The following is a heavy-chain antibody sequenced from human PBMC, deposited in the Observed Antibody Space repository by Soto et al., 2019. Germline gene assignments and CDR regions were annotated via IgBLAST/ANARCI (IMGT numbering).Heavy chain of an antibody. Sequence: ASVKVSCKASGYTFTDYYMHWVRQAPGQGLEWMRWINPNSGGTNYAQKFQGRVTMTRDTSISTAYMELSRLRSDDTAVYYCARKLELRGSYYYYDMDVWGQGTTVTVSS. D-gene: IGHD1-7*01. CDR3: ARKLELRGSYYYYDMDV. CDR1: GYTFTDYY. V-gene: IGHV1-2*02. J-gene: IGHJ6*02. CDR2: INPNSGGT.